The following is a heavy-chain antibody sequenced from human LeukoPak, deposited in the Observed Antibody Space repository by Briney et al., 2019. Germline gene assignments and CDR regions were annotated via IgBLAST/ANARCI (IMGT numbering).Heavy chain of an antibody. CDR1: GGSIGSYY. CDR3: ARVSDSSSWYSVWDYYYMDV. V-gene: IGHV4-59*01. D-gene: IGHD6-13*01. Sequence: PSETLSLTCTVSGGSIGSYYWSWIRQPPGKGLEWIGYIYYSGSTKYNPSLTSRVTISVDTSKNQFSLKLTSVTAADTAVYYCARVSDSSSWYSVWDYYYMDVWGKGTTVTVAS. CDR2: IYYSGST. J-gene: IGHJ6*03.